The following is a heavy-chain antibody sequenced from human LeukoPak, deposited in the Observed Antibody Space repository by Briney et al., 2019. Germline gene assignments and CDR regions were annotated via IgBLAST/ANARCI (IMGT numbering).Heavy chain of an antibody. Sequence: GGSLRPSCAASGFTVSSNYMSWVRQAPGKGLEWVSVIYSGGSTYYADSVKGRFTISRDNSKNTLYLQMDSLRAEDTAVYYCARGLGGSTSPYYYYYMDFWGKGTTVTVSS. CDR3: ARGLGGSTSPYYYYYMDF. CDR2: IYSGGST. J-gene: IGHJ6*03. CDR1: GFTVSSNY. D-gene: IGHD2-2*01. V-gene: IGHV3-66*02.